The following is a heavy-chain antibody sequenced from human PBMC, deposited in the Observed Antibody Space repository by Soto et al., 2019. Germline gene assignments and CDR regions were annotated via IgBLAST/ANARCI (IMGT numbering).Heavy chain of an antibody. CDR1: GYTFTSYA. CDR2: INAGNGNT. CDR3: ASARSSSWYMYFQH. D-gene: IGHD6-13*01. V-gene: IGHV1-3*01. J-gene: IGHJ1*01. Sequence: ASVKVSCKASGYTFTSYAMHWVRQAPGQRLEWMGWINAGNGNTKYSQKFQGRVTITRDTSAGTAYMELSSLRSEDTAVYYCASARSSSWYMYFQHWGQGTLVTVSS.